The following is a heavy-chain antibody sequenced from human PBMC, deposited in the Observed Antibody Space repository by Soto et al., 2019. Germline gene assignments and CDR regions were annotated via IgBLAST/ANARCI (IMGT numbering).Heavy chain of an antibody. D-gene: IGHD3-3*01. Sequence: ASVKVSCKASGYTFTSYYMHWVRQAPGQGLEWMGIINPSGGSTSYAQKFQGRVTMTRDTSTSTVYMELSSLRSEDTAVYYCARLYYDFWSGYYGAGPLDYWGQGTLVTVSS. CDR3: ARLYYDFWSGYYGAGPLDY. V-gene: IGHV1-46*01. J-gene: IGHJ4*02. CDR2: INPSGGST. CDR1: GYTFTSYY.